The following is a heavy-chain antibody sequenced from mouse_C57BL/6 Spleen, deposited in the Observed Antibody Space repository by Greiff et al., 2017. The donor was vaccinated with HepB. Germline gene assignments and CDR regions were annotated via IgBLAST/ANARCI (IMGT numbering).Heavy chain of an antibody. J-gene: IGHJ1*01. D-gene: IGHD2-12*01. Sequence: DVQLQESGGGLVQPKGSLQLSCAASGFTFNTYAMHWVRQAPGKGLEWVARIRSKSSNYATYYADSVKDRFTISRDDSQSMLYLQMNNLKTEDTAMYYCEGAYDHSEQGYLSFGVWGAGTPVIVSS. V-gene: IGHV10-3*01. CDR3: EGAYDHSEQGYLSFGV. CDR1: GFTFNTYA. CDR2: IRSKSSNYAT.